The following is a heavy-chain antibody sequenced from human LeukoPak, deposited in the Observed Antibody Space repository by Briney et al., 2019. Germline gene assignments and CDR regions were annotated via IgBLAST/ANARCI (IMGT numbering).Heavy chain of an antibody. V-gene: IGHV3-30*18. CDR2: ISYDGSNK. D-gene: IGHD4-17*01. Sequence: GGSLRLSCAASGFTFSSYGMRWVRQAPGKGLEWVAVISYDGSNKYYADSVKGRFTISRDNSKNTLYLQMNSLRAEDTAVYYCAKDLNKRKYGDYVDYWGQGTLVTVSS. CDR1: GFTFSSYG. CDR3: AKDLNKRKYGDYVDY. J-gene: IGHJ4*02.